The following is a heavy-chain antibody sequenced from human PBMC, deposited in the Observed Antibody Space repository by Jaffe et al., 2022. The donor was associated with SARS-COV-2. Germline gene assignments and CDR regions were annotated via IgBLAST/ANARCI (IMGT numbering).Heavy chain of an antibody. CDR3: AKSAYYDFWSGYYTPYYYYGMDV. J-gene: IGHJ6*02. Sequence: QVQLQESGPGLVKPSETLSLTCTVSGGSINSYYWSWIRQPPGKGLEWIGYIYYNGSTNYNPSLKSRVTISVDTSKNQFSLKLSSVTAADTAVYYCAKSAYYDFWSGYYTPYYYYGMDVWGQGTTVTVSS. V-gene: IGHV4-59*01. D-gene: IGHD3-3*01. CDR2: IYYNGST. CDR1: GGSINSYY.